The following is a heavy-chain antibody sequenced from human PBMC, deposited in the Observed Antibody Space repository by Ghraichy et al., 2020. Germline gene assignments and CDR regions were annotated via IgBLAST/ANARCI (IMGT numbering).Heavy chain of an antibody. CDR3: ARCGGKYNWNDNDY. J-gene: IGHJ4*02. CDR2: ISSSSSYI. Sequence: GESLNISCAASGFTFSSYSMNWVRQAPGKGLEWVSSISSSSSYIYYADSVKGRFTISRDNAKNSLYLQMNSLRAEDTAVYYCARCGGKYNWNDNDYWGQGTLVTVSS. V-gene: IGHV3-21*01. CDR1: GFTFSSYS. D-gene: IGHD1-1*01.